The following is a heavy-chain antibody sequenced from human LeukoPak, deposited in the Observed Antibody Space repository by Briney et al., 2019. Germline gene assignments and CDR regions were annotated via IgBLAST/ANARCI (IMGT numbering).Heavy chain of an antibody. CDR3: ARGSDVSDCYYYMDV. Sequence: SETLSLTCTVSGASISSFYWIWIRQPPGKGLEWIGYIYYSGSTDYNPSLKSRVTISVDTSKNQFSLNLSSVTAADTAVYYCARGSDVSDCYYYMDVWGKGTTVTVSS. CDR1: GASISSFY. CDR2: IYYSGST. J-gene: IGHJ6*03. V-gene: IGHV4-59*01.